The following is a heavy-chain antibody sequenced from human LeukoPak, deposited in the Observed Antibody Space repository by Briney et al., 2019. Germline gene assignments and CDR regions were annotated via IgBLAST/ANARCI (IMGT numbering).Heavy chain of an antibody. Sequence: TGGSLRLSCAASGFSFSTSWMHWVRQVPGKGLVWVSLINSDASSTTYADSVKGRFTISRDNAKNTVYLQMNSLRPEDTAVYYCARDRFYIPDVWGKGTTVTVSS. CDR1: GFSFSTSW. V-gene: IGHV3-74*03. D-gene: IGHD3-10*01. J-gene: IGHJ6*04. CDR2: INSDASST. CDR3: ARDRFYIPDV.